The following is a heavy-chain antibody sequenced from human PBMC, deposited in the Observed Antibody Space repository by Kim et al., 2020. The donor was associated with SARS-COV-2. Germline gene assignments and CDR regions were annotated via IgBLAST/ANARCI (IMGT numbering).Heavy chain of an antibody. D-gene: IGHD1-1*01. J-gene: IGHJ5*02. CDR1: GFTFSSYG. CDR3: ARDCGGRYSRNWFDP. Sequence: GGSLRLSCAASGFTFSSYGMHWVRQAPGKGLEWVAFISYDGSNKYYADSVKGRFTISRDNSKNTLYLQMNSLRAEDTAVYYCARDCGGRYSRNWFDPWGQGTPVTVSS. V-gene: IGHV3-33*08. CDR2: ISYDGSNK.